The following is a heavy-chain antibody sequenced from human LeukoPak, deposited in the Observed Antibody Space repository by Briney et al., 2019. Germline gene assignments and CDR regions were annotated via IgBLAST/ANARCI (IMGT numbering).Heavy chain of an antibody. V-gene: IGHV3-53*01. CDR2: IYSGGST. CDR1: GFTVSSNY. CDR3: ARRGAHDYEVY. D-gene: IGHD4-17*01. J-gene: IGHJ4*02. Sequence: PGGSLRLSCAASGFTVSSNYMSWVRQAPGEGLEWVSVIYSGGSTYYADSVKGRFTISRDNSKNTLYLQMNSLRAEDTAVYYCARRGAHDYEVYWGQGTLVTVSS.